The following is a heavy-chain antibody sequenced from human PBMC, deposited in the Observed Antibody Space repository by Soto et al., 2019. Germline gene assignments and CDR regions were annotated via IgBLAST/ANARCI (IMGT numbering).Heavy chain of an antibody. J-gene: IGHJ4*02. CDR2: INPSGGST. V-gene: IGHV1-46*01. CDR1: GYTFTSYY. Sequence: EASVKVSCKASGYTFTSYYMHWVRQAPGQGLEWMGIINPSGGSTSYAQKFQGRVTMTRDTSTSTVYMELSSLRSEDTAVYYCARDKGLERRPTALDYWGQGTLVTVSP. CDR3: ARDKGLERRPTALDY. D-gene: IGHD1-1*01.